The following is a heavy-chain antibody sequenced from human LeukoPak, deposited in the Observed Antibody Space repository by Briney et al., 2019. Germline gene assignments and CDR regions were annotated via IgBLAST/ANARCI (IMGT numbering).Heavy chain of an antibody. CDR1: GYTFTSYY. Sequence: ASVKVSCKASGYTFTSYYMHWVRQAPGQGLEWMAIINPNGGSTSYAQKFQGRVTMTRDTSTSTVYMELSSLRSEDTAVYYCARAVNGSGSYYNELDYWGQGTLVTVSS. D-gene: IGHD3-10*01. J-gene: IGHJ4*02. V-gene: IGHV1-46*01. CDR2: INPNGGST. CDR3: ARAVNGSGSYYNELDY.